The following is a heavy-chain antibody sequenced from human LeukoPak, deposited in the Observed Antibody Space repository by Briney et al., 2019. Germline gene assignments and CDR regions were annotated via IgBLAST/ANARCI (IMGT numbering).Heavy chain of an antibody. CDR3: ARGGYYGSGNDFRFDP. CDR2: IHYTGST. J-gene: IGHJ5*02. D-gene: IGHD3-10*01. Sequence: SETLSLTCTVSGGSISSYYWSWIRQSPGKGLECIGYIHYTGSTNYNPSLKSRVTISVDTSKNQFSLKLSSVTAADTAVYYCARGGYYGSGNDFRFDPWGQGTLVTVSS. V-gene: IGHV4-59*01. CDR1: GGSISSYY.